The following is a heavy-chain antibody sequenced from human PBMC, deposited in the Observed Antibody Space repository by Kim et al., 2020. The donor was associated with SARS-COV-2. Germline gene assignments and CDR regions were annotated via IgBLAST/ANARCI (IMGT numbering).Heavy chain of an antibody. CDR1: GGSFSGYY. J-gene: IGHJ4*02. Sequence: SETLSLTCAVYGGSFSGYYWSWIRQPPGKGLEWIGEINHSGSTNYNPSLKSRVTISVDTSKNQFSLKLSSVTAADTAVYYCARGEERRLAAAGKSHHFDYWGQGTLVTVSS. CDR2: INHSGST. V-gene: IGHV4-34*01. CDR3: ARGEERRLAAAGKSHHFDY. D-gene: IGHD6-13*01.